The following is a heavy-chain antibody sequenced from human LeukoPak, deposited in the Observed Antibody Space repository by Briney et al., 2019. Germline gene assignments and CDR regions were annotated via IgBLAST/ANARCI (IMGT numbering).Heavy chain of an antibody. V-gene: IGHV1-18*01. CDR2: ISTYNGNT. D-gene: IGHD1-26*01. CDR1: GYTFTSYG. CDR3: AREFRSGSYSEFDY. J-gene: IGHJ4*02. Sequence: ASVKVSCKASGYTFTSYGISWVRQAPGQGLEWMGWISTYNGNTNYAQNLQGRVTMTTDTSTSTAYMELKSLRSDDTAVYYCAREFRSGSYSEFDYWGRGTLVTVSS.